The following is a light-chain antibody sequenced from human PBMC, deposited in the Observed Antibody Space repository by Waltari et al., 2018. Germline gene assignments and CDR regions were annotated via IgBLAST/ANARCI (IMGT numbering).Light chain of an antibody. Sequence: QSVLTQPPSVSAAPGQRVTISCSGGSSNIGNNYVSCYRQFPGTAPKLLIYENTERPPGIPVPFSGSKSGTTATRDITGLQAGDEADYYCGTWDSSLSGAVFGGGTHLTVL. V-gene: IGLV1-51*02. J-gene: IGLJ7*01. CDR3: GTWDSSLSGAV. CDR1: SSNIGNNY. CDR2: ENT.